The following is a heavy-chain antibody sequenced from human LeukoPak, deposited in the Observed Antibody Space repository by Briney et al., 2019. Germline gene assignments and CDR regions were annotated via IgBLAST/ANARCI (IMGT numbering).Heavy chain of an antibody. CDR2: IKQDGSEK. J-gene: IGHJ4*02. V-gene: IGHV3-7*03. CDR1: GFTFSNYW. CDR3: APRIVVVTIPFDY. Sequence: GGSLRLSCAASGFTFSNYWMSWVRQAPGKGLEWVANIKQDGSEKYYVDSVKGRFTISRDNAKNSLYLQMNSLRAEDTAVYYCAPRIVVVTIPFDYWGQGTLVTVSS. D-gene: IGHD3-22*01.